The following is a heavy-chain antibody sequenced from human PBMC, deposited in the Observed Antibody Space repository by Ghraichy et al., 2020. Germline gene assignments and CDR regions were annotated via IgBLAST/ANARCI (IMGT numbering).Heavy chain of an antibody. V-gene: IGHV4-34*01. J-gene: IGHJ3*02. CDR3: YLGITGTTSRNDAFDI. Sequence: SQTLSLTCAVYGGSFSGYYWSWIRQPPGKGLEWIGEINHSGSTNYNPSLKSRVTISVDTSKNQFSLKLSSVTAADTAVYYCYLGITGTTSRNDAFDIWGQGTMVTVSS. CDR1: GGSFSGYY. D-gene: IGHD1-7*01. CDR2: INHSGST.